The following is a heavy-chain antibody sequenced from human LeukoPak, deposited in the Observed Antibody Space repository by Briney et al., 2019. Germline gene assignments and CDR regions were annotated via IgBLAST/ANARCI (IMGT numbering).Heavy chain of an antibody. V-gene: IGHV3-23*01. CDR3: AKAHTSSTYYYYMDV. CDR1: GFTFSSYA. D-gene: IGHD6-6*01. J-gene: IGHJ6*03. Sequence: GGSLRLSCAASGFTFSSYAMSWVRQAPGKGLEWVSAISGSGGSTYYADSVKGRFTISRDNSKNTLYLQMNSLRAEDTAVYYCAKAHTSSTYYYYMDVWGKGTTVTVSS. CDR2: ISGSGGST.